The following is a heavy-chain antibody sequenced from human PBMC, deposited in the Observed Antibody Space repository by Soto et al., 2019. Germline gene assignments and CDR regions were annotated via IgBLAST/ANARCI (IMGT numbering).Heavy chain of an antibody. Sequence: QVQLVQSGGGVKKPGSSVKLSCTASGGTFSSYAISWVRQAPGQGLEWMAGIGRIFSTTNYAQKFQGRVTITADKSTSRTYMELSSLRSEDTAVYYCARDWAAADHLEGDYCDQGSLVIVSS. D-gene: IGHD6-13*01. CDR3: ARDWAAADHLEGDY. V-gene: IGHV1-69*06. CDR1: GGTFSSYA. J-gene: IGHJ4*02. CDR2: IGRIFSTT.